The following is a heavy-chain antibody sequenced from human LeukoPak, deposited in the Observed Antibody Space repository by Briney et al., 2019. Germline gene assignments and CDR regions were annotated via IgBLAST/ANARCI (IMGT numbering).Heavy chain of an antibody. V-gene: IGHV3-23*01. CDR3: ARERMGPMGTTGTTSAFDI. CDR1: GFTFSSYA. Sequence: GGSLRLSCAASGFTFSSYAMSWVRQAPGKGLEWVSAISGSGGSTYYADSVKGRFTISRDNAKNSLYLQMNSLRAEDTAVYYCARERMGPMGTTGTTSAFDIWGQGTMVTVSS. J-gene: IGHJ3*02. CDR2: ISGSGGST. D-gene: IGHD1-1*01.